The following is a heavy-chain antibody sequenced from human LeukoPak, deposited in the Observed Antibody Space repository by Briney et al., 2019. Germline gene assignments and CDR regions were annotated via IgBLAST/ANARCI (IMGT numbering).Heavy chain of an antibody. V-gene: IGHV4-61*01. J-gene: IGHJ4*02. D-gene: IGHD6-19*01. Sequence: PSETLSLTCTVSGGSISISSYYWSWIRQPPGKGLEWIGYIYYSGSTNYNPSLKSRVTISVDTSKNQFSLKLSSVTAADTAVYYCARAHSIAVAADTLDYWGQGTLVTVSA. CDR1: GGSISISSYY. CDR3: ARAHSIAVAADTLDY. CDR2: IYYSGST.